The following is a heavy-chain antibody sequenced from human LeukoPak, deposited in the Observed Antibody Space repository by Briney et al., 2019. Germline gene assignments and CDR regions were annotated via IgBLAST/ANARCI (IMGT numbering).Heavy chain of an antibody. Sequence: GGSLRLSCAASGFTFSTFAMIWVRQPPGKGLEWVSSIFPSGGEIHYADSVRGRFTTSRDNSKSTLPLQMNSLRAEDTAIYYCATYRQVLLPFESWGQGTLVTVSS. V-gene: IGHV3-23*01. CDR2: IFPSGGEI. CDR1: GFTFSTFA. D-gene: IGHD2-8*02. J-gene: IGHJ4*02. CDR3: ATYRQVLLPFES.